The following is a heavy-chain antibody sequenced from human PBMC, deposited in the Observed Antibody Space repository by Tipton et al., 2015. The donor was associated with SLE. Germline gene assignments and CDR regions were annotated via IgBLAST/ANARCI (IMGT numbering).Heavy chain of an antibody. Sequence: TLSLTCTVSGGSISSGSYYWSWIRQPAGKGLEWIGRIYTSGSTNYNPTLKSRVTISEDTPKNQFSLKLSSVTAADTAVYYCARDLAYCSSTSCFDYFDYWGQGTLVTVSS. J-gene: IGHJ4*02. D-gene: IGHD2-2*01. CDR1: GGSISSGSYY. CDR3: ARDLAYCSSTSCFDYFDY. V-gene: IGHV4-61*02. CDR2: IYTSGST.